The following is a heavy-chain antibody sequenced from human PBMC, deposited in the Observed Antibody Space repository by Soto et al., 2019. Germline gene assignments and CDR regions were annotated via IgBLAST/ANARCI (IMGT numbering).Heavy chain of an antibody. Sequence: QVQLVQSGAEVKKPGASVKVSCKASGYTFSSSGISWVRQAPAQGLEWMGWISAYNGNTNYAQKLQGRVTMTTDTSTSTAYMELRSLRSDDAAVYSCASYFRAGLYYASGNSIDYWGQGTLVTVSS. D-gene: IGHD3-10*01. V-gene: IGHV1-18*01. CDR3: ASYFRAGLYYASGNSIDY. CDR2: ISAYNGNT. J-gene: IGHJ4*02. CDR1: GYTFSSSG.